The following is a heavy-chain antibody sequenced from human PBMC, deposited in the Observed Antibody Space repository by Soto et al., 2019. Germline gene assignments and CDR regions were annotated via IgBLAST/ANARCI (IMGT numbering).Heavy chain of an antibody. CDR1: GGSISSDY. Sequence: QVQLQESGPRLVKPSETVSLTCTVSGGSISSDYWSWIRQPPGKGLEWIGYIYYSGSTNYNPSLKSRVTISVATSKNQFSLKLSSVTAADTAVYYCARQAGTGSGSSLGYWGQGTLVTVSS. CDR3: ARQAGTGSGSSLGY. D-gene: IGHD3-10*01. CDR2: IYYSGST. J-gene: IGHJ4*02. V-gene: IGHV4-59*08.